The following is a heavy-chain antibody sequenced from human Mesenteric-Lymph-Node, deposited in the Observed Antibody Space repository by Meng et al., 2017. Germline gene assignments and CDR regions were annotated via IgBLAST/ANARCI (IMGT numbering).Heavy chain of an antibody. CDR3: ARFPYGDDTGDY. D-gene: IGHD4-17*01. J-gene: IGHJ4*02. V-gene: IGHV5-51*01. CDR2: PDDSDT. Sequence: PDDSDTRYSPSFQGQVTMSVDKSINTAYLQWTSLKASDTAMYYCARFPYGDDTGDYWGQGTLVTVSS.